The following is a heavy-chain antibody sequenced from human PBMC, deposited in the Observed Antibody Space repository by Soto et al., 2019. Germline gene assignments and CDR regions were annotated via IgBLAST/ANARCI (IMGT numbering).Heavy chain of an antibody. J-gene: IGHJ4*02. V-gene: IGHV1-18*01. D-gene: IGHD6-13*01. CDR3: ARGSADSDY. CDR1: GYTFTSYG. CDR2: ISTYNVNT. Sequence: QVQLVQSGAEVKKPGASVKVSCKASGYTFTSYGISWVRRAPGQGLEWMGWISTYNVNTNYAQKLQGRVTMTTDTSTSTDYMELRSLTYDDTAVYYCARGSADSDYWGQGTLVTVSS.